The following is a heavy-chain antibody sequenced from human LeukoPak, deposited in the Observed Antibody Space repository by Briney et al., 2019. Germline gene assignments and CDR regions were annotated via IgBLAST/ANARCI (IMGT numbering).Heavy chain of an antibody. CDR1: GYTFTGYY. D-gene: IGHD3-10*01. V-gene: IGHV1-8*02. CDR3: ARGRLRITMVRGVPPGYNWFDP. Sequence: ASVKVSCKASGYTFTGYYMHWVRQAPGQGLEWMGWMNPNSGNTGYAQKFQGRVTMTRNTSISTAYMELSSLRSEDTAVYYCARGRLRITMVRGVPPGYNWFDPWGQGTLVTVSS. J-gene: IGHJ5*02. CDR2: MNPNSGNT.